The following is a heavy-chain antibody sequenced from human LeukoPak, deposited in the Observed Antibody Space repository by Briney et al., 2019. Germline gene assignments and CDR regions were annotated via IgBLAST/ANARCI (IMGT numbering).Heavy chain of an antibody. Sequence: TSSETLSLTCTVSGGSISSGGYYWSWIRQHPGKGLEWIGYIYYSGSTYYNPSLKSRVTISVDTSKNQFSLKLSSVTAADTAVYYCARDYSTAYYYYGMDVWGQGTTVTVSS. D-gene: IGHD4-11*01. J-gene: IGHJ6*02. CDR3: ARDYSTAYYYYGMDV. CDR1: GGSISSGGYY. CDR2: IYYSGST. V-gene: IGHV4-31*03.